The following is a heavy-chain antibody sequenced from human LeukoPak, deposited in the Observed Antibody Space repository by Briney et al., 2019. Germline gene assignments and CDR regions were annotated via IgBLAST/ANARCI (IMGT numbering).Heavy chain of an antibody. V-gene: IGHV1-2*06. J-gene: IGHJ4*02. Sequence: ASVKVSCKASGYTFTGYYIHWVRQAPGQGLEWMGRINPNSGGTNYAQKFQGRVTMTRDTSISTAYMELSRLRSDDTAVYYCARDFVYDYVWGSYRYNYFDYWGQGTLVTVSS. CDR1: GYTFTGYY. D-gene: IGHD3-16*02. CDR3: ARDFVYDYVWGSYRYNYFDY. CDR2: INPNSGGT.